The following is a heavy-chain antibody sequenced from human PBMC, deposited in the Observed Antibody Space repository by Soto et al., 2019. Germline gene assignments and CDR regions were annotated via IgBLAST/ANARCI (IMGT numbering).Heavy chain of an antibody. J-gene: IGHJ4*02. V-gene: IGHV3-15*01. D-gene: IGHD1-26*01. CDR2: IMSKTDGGTT. CDR1: GFTFSKAW. CDR3: TTDSGMSPYSFDY. Sequence: GGSRSLSCATSGFTFSKAWVGWVRHAPRKGLEWVGRIMSKTDGGTTDYAAPVKGRFTISRDDSKSTPYLQMNSLKAEDTAFYYCTTDSGMSPYSFDYWGQGTLVTVSS.